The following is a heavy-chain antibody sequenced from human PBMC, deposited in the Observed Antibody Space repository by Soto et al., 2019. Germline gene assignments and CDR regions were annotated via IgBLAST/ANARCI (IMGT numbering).Heavy chain of an antibody. J-gene: IGHJ3*01. Sequence: EVQLFESGGGLVQPGGSLRLSCAASGFTFGRYAMTWVRQAPGKGLEWVSGITGNGGDTYYADSVKGRFTISRDNPKNTVYLQMNSLRVEDTAVYYCAKIYDFWSRHHDSFDVWGQGTLVIVSS. CDR2: ITGNGGDT. CDR3: AKIYDFWSRHHDSFDV. CDR1: GFTFGRYA. D-gene: IGHD3-3*01. V-gene: IGHV3-23*01.